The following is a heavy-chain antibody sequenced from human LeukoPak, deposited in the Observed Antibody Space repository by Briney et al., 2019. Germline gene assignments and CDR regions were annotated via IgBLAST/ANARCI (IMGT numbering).Heavy chain of an antibody. CDR3: AKDRRTMIVVVTTDY. Sequence: KPGGSLRLSCAASGFTFSDYYMSWIRQAPGKGLEWVSYISSSGSTIYYADSVKGRFTISRDNAKNSLYLQMNSLRAEDTAVYYCAKDRRTMIVVVTTDYWGQGTLVTVSS. V-gene: IGHV3-11*01. D-gene: IGHD3-22*01. J-gene: IGHJ4*02. CDR2: ISSSGSTI. CDR1: GFTFSDYY.